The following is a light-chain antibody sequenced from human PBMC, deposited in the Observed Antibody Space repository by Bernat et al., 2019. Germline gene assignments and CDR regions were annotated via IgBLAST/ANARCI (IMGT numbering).Light chain of an antibody. J-gene: IGKJ4*01. Sequence: EIVLTQSPLSLPVTPGEPASISCRSSQSLLHTNGRNFLDWYLQRPGQSPQLLIYLGSHRASGVPDRFSSSGSGTDFSLKISRVEAEDVGFYYCMQALQTPLTFGGGTKVDLK. CDR2: LGS. V-gene: IGKV2-28*01. CDR3: MQALQTPLT. CDR1: QSLLHTNGRNF.